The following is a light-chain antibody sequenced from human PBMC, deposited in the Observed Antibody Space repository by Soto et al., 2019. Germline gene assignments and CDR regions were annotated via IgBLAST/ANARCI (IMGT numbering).Light chain of an antibody. CDR1: QDISGW. CDR3: QQYNSYPGT. J-gene: IGKJ1*01. V-gene: IGKV1-5*01. CDR2: AAS. Sequence: QMTQSPSTLSASVGDRVIITCRASQDISGWLAWYQQKPGKAPKLLIYAASNLESGVPSRFSGSGSGTEFTLTISSLQPDDFATYYCQQYNSYPGTFGQGTKVDIK.